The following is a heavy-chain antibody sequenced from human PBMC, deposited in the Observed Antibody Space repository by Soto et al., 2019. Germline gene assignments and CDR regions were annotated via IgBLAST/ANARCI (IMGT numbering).Heavy chain of an antibody. D-gene: IGHD1-26*01. J-gene: IGHJ6*02. CDR1: VFTFGDSY. Sequence: PRGYLQISCAYSVFTFGDSYMIEIRQAPGQGLEWLSYISPGSRYPAYADSVKGRFTISRDNAKNSLYLQMNSLRAEDTAVYYCAMGSVGATFDYYYYGMDVWGQGTTVPVSS. CDR3: AMGSVGATFDYYYYGMDV. CDR2: ISPGSRYP. V-gene: IGHV3-11*06.